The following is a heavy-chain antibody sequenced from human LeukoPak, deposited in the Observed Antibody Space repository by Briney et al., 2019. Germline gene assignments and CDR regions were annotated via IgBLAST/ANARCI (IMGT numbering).Heavy chain of an antibody. CDR2: IYHSGST. Sequence: SETLSLTCTVSGGSISSYYWSWIRQPPGKGLEWIGYIYHSGSTYYNPSLKSRVTISVDTSKNQFSLKLSSVTAADTAVYYCARLEEHCSSTSCSGGWFDPWGQGTLVTVSS. J-gene: IGHJ5*02. V-gene: IGHV4-59*04. CDR3: ARLEEHCSSTSCSGGWFDP. CDR1: GGSISSYY. D-gene: IGHD2-2*01.